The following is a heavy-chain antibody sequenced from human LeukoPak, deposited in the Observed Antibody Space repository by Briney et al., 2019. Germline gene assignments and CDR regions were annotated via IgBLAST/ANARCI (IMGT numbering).Heavy chain of an antibody. CDR2: IYHSGST. J-gene: IGHJ4*02. D-gene: IGHD4-17*01. V-gene: IGHV4-38-2*02. CDR1: GYSISSGYY. Sequence: PSETLSLTCAVSGYSISSGYYWGWNRQPPGKGLEWIGSIYHSGSTYYNPSLKSRVTISVDTSKNQFSLKLSSVTAADTAVYYCARDYGDYAFDYWGQGTLVTVSS. CDR3: ARDYGDYAFDY.